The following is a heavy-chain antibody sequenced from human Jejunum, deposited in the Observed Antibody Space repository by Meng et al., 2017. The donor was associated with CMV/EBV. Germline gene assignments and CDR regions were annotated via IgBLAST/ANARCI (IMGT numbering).Heavy chain of an antibody. CDR3: ARGLGYGSGWGSSYYYGMDV. Sequence: FSASHWGWIRPPPGKGLEWIGEIKHSGSTNYNPSLKSRVAISVDTSKIQFSLKLSSVTAADTAVYYCARGLGYGSGWGSSYYYGMDVWGQGTTVTVSS. CDR1: FSASH. V-gene: IGHV4-34*01. D-gene: IGHD6-19*01. CDR2: IKHSGST. J-gene: IGHJ6*02.